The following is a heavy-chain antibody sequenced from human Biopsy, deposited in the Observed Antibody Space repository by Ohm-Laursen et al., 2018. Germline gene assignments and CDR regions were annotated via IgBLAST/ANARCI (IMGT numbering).Heavy chain of an antibody. Sequence: SLRLSCAASGFHFSDYYMSWIRQAPGKGLEWISYIASSGGTTYYVDSVKGRFTISRDNAEKSLYLQMNSLRAEDTAVYYCARDIPETYDYDNDDNSPFPRRYIDYWGQGTLVTVSS. D-gene: IGHD3-22*01. CDR1: GFHFSDYY. V-gene: IGHV3-11*01. J-gene: IGHJ4*02. CDR3: ARDIPETYDYDNDDNSPFPRRYIDY. CDR2: IASSGGTT.